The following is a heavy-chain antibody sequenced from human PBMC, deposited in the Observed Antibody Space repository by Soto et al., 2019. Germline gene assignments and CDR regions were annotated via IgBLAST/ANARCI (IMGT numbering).Heavy chain of an antibody. V-gene: IGHV3-21*01. CDR1: GFIFSTYS. Sequence: EVQLVESGGGLVKPGGSLRLSCAASGFIFSTYSMNWVRQTPGKGLEWVPSTSRSSDHMYYADSVRGRVTISRDNAKNSLFLQMNRLRAEDTAVYYCTRAISGGTFDYWGQGALVTVSS. J-gene: IGHJ4*02. D-gene: IGHD2-15*01. CDR2: TSRSSDHM. CDR3: TRAISGGTFDY.